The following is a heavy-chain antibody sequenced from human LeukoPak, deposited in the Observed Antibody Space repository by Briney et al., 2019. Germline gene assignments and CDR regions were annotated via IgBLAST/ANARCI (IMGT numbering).Heavy chain of an antibody. CDR3: ARGDIVATIDSPFYYYYYYMDV. CDR1: GGTFSSYA. D-gene: IGHD5-12*01. Sequence: SVKVSCKASGGTFSSYAISWVRQAPGQGLEWMGGIIPIFGTAKYAQNFQGRVSIAADRSTSTAYMELSRLRSDDTAVYYCARGDIVATIDSPFYYYYYYMDVWGKGTTVTISS. CDR2: IIPIFGTA. V-gene: IGHV1-69*06. J-gene: IGHJ6*03.